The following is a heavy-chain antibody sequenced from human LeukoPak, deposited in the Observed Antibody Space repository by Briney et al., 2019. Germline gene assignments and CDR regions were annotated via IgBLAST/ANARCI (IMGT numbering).Heavy chain of an antibody. Sequence: GGSLRLSCAASGFTFSSYAMNWVRQAPGKGLEWVSSISLTSNDIYYAASVRGRFLISRDNAKNLLSLQMNSLRAEDTALYYCARGDTSLQRNDALDIWGQGTMVSVSS. J-gene: IGHJ3*02. CDR2: ISLTSNDI. D-gene: IGHD2/OR15-2a*01. CDR1: GFTFSSYA. V-gene: IGHV3-21*01. CDR3: ARGDTSLQRNDALDI.